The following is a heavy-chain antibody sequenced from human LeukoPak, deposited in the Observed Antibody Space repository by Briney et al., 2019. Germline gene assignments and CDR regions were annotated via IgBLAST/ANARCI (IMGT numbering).Heavy chain of an antibody. J-gene: IGHJ4*02. V-gene: IGHV1-18*01. Sequence: ASVKVSCKASGYTFTSYDINWVRQATGQGLEWMGWISAYNGNTNYAQKLQGRVTMTTDTSTSTAYMELRSLRSDDTAVYYCAREGYCSSTSCYSPPQDYWGQGTLVTVSS. CDR1: GYTFTSYD. CDR2: ISAYNGNT. CDR3: AREGYCSSTSCYSPPQDY. D-gene: IGHD2-2*01.